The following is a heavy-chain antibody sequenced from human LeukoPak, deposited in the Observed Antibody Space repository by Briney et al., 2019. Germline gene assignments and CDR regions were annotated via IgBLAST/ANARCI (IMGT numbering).Heavy chain of an antibody. CDR2: IKTKADGGTT. J-gene: IGHJ4*02. D-gene: IGHD6-13*01. CDR1: GFTFSDAW. V-gene: IGHV3-15*01. Sequence: GGSLRLSCAASGFTFSDAWMSWVRQAPGKGLEWVGRIKTKADGGTTDYAAPVKGRFTISRDDSKNMLYLQMNSLKTEDTAVYYCATQQQLEGLFDYWGQGTPVTVSS. CDR3: ATQQQLEGLFDY.